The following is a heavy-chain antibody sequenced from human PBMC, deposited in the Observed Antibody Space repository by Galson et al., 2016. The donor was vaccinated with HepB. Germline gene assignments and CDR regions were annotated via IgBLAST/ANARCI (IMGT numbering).Heavy chain of an antibody. CDR1: GYTFSSYG. V-gene: IGHV1-18*01. Sequence: QSGAEVKKPGASVKVSCKTFGYTFSSYGISWVRQAPGQGLEWMGWISVHTGNTNYAQKFQGRVTMTTDISTSTAFMELGSLRSDDTAVYYCARGGGRGGSDYWGQGTLVTVSS. CDR3: ARGGGRGGSDY. CDR2: ISVHTGNT. D-gene: IGHD1-26*01. J-gene: IGHJ4*02.